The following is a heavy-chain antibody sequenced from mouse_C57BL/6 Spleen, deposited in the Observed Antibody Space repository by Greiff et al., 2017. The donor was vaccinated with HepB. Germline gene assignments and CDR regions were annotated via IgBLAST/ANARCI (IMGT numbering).Heavy chain of an antibody. CDR2: IHPSDSDT. CDR1: GYTFTSYW. V-gene: IGHV1-74*01. D-gene: IGHD1-1*01. Sequence: QVQLKESGAELVKPGASVKVSCKASGYTFTSYWMHWVKQRPGQGLEWIGRIHPSDSDTNYNQKFKGKATLTVDKSSSTAYMQLSSLTSEDSAVYYCAIWRTTVVGEYYFDYWGQGTTLTVSS. CDR3: AIWRTTVVGEYYFDY. J-gene: IGHJ2*01.